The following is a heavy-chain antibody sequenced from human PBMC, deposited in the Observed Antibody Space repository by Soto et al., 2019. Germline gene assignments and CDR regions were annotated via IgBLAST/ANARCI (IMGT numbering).Heavy chain of an antibody. CDR1: GFTLRNYG. D-gene: IGHD6-13*01. CDR2: ISHDGSDK. CDR3: AKENQHLVHDY. J-gene: IGHJ4*02. V-gene: IGHV3-30*18. Sequence: TWGSLRLSCAASGFTLRNYGMHWVRQAPGKGLEWVAVISHDGSDKYYADSMKGRFIISRDNSENTLFLNMNSLKPEDTAVYYCAKENQHLVHDYWGQGTLVTVSS.